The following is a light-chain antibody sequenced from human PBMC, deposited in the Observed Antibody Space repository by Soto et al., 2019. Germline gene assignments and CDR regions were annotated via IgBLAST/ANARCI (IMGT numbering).Light chain of an antibody. CDR3: NSYTNSDTVV. CDR2: AVN. J-gene: IGLJ2*01. CDR1: SSDIGAYHY. Sequence: QAVVTQAASVSGSPGQSITISCTGTSSDIGAYHYVSWYQQRPGKAPKLMIYAVNNRPSGISNRFSGSKSGNTASLTISGLQAEDEAVYYCNSYTNSDTVVFGGGTKLTVL. V-gene: IGLV2-14*01.